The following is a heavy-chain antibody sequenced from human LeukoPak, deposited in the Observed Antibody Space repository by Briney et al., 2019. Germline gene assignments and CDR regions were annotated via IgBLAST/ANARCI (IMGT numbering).Heavy chain of an antibody. CDR1: GGSISSYY. J-gene: IGHJ6*02. D-gene: IGHD4-17*01. Sequence: SETLSLTCTVSGGSISSYYWSWTRQPAGKGLEWIGRIYTSGSTNYNPSLKSRVTMSVDTSKDQFSLKLSSVTAADTAVYYCARLSKDYGDYYYYYYYGMDVWGQGTTVTVSS. CDR2: IYTSGST. V-gene: IGHV4-4*07. CDR3: ARLSKDYGDYYYYYYYGMDV.